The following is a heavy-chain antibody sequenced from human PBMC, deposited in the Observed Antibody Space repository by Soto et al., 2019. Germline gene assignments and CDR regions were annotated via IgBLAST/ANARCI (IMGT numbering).Heavy chain of an antibody. CDR1: GYSFGSYW. D-gene: IGHD2-21*02. J-gene: IGHJ4*02. Sequence: PGESLKISCEGSGYSFGSYWISWVRQMPGKGLEWMGRIDPSDSYTDYSPSFQGHVTISTDKSISTAYLQWSSLEASDSAMYYCARHVTVVTPAFDFWGLGTLVTVSS. CDR3: ARHVTVVTPAFDF. CDR2: IDPSDSYT. V-gene: IGHV5-10-1*01.